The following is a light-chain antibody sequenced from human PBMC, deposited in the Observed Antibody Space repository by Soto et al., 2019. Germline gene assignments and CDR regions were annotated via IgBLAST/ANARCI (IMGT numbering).Light chain of an antibody. J-gene: IGKJ1*01. CDR3: QQTFGTPRT. Sequence: DIPMTQSPSSLYASSGDRVTITCRASENIRSYLNWYQQKLGKAPEVLIYAASKLQSGVPLRFSGSGSGTDFTLNITRLQPEDFATYYCQQTFGTPRTFGQGTKVDIK. V-gene: IGKV1-39*01. CDR2: AAS. CDR1: ENIRSY.